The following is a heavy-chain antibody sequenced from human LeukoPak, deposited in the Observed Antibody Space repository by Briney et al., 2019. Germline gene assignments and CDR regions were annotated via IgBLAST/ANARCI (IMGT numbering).Heavy chain of an antibody. J-gene: IGHJ5*02. CDR1: GGSISSGSYY. D-gene: IGHD2/OR15-2a*01. Sequence: SQTLSLTCTVSGGSISSGSYYWSWIRQPAGKGLEWIGRIYTSGSTNYNPSLKSRVTISVDTSKNQFSLKLSSVTAADTAVYYCAGTSTWFDPWGQGTLVTVSS. CDR3: AGTSTWFDP. V-gene: IGHV4-61*02. CDR2: IYTSGST.